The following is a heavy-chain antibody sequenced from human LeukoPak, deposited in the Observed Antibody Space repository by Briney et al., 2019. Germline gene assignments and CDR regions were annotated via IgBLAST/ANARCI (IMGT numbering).Heavy chain of an antibody. V-gene: IGHV3-11*01. CDR3: ARDKSNKGHDC. Sequence: GGSQRLSCAASGFTLSGYYMTWVRQAPGKGLEWISYVGNGGSNIMLYADSVKGRFTVFRDYAKNSLYLQMNSLRAEDTAVYYCARDKSNKGHDCWGQGTLVTVSS. CDR2: VGNGGSNIM. J-gene: IGHJ4*02. CDR1: GFTLSGYY.